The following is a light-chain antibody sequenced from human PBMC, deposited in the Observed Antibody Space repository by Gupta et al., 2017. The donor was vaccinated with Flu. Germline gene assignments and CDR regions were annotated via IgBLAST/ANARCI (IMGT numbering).Light chain of an antibody. CDR3: QQYNIWPLWT. CDR1: QSVSSN. Sequence: ERHTRSCRASQSVSSNLAWYQQKPGQAPRLLIYGASTRATGIPARFSGSGSGTEFTLTISSLQSEDFAVYYCQQYNIWPLWTFGQGTKVEIK. CDR2: GAS. J-gene: IGKJ1*01. V-gene: IGKV3-15*01.